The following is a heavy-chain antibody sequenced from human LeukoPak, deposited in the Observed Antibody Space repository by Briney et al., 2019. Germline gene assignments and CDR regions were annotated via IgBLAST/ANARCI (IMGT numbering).Heavy chain of an antibody. CDR2: IYPGDSNT. CDR1: GYSFTTYW. V-gene: IGHV5-51*01. D-gene: IGHD2-15*01. CDR3: ARGYCSGGSCTKFDH. Sequence: GESLKISCKGSGYSFTTYWIGWVRQMPGKGLEWMGIIYPGDSNTIYSPSFQGQVTISADKSISTAYMQWSSLKASDTAMYYCARGYCSGGSCTKFDHWGQGTLVTVSS. J-gene: IGHJ4*02.